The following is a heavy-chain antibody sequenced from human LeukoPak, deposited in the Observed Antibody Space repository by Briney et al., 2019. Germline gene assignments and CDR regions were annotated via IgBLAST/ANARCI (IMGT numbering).Heavy chain of an antibody. Sequence: PSETLSLTCTVSGGSISSSSHYWGWIRQPPGKGVVWIGRMYYRGSTYHNPSLKIRVTISVVPSKKQFSLTLSSVTAADTGVYYCARGHYDYVWGSYRYHFDYWGQGTLVTVSS. CDR2: MYYRGST. CDR3: ARGHYDYVWGSYRYHFDY. D-gene: IGHD3-16*02. V-gene: IGHV4-39*07. J-gene: IGHJ4*02. CDR1: GGSISSSSHY.